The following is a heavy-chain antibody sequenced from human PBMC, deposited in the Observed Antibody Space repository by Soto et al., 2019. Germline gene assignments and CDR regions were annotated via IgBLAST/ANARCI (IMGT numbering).Heavy chain of an antibody. Sequence: PSETLSLTCAVYGGSFSGYYWSWIRQPPGKGLEWIGEINHSGSTNYSPSLKSRVTISVDTSKNQFSLKLSSVTAADTAVYYCARGRDIVVVPAALAGYYYYGMDVWGQGTTVTVSS. D-gene: IGHD2-2*01. CDR2: INHSGST. V-gene: IGHV4-34*01. J-gene: IGHJ6*02. CDR1: GGSFSGYY. CDR3: ARGRDIVVVPAALAGYYYYGMDV.